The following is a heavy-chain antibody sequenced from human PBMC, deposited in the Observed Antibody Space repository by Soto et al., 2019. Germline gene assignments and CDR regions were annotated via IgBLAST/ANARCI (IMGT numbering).Heavy chain of an antibody. CDR3: ARHGQWDSWSYP. CDR1: GDSIRSNYYY. V-gene: IGHV4-39*01. J-gene: IGHJ5*02. D-gene: IGHD1-26*01. Sequence: QLQLEESGPGLVKPSETLSLTCSVSGDSIRSNYYYWGWIRQPPGKGLEWIASIYYSGSTYYNPSLKSRVTIAVDTSKNQCSLMLSSVTAADTAVYYCARHGQWDSWSYPWGQGTLVTGSS. CDR2: IYYSGST.